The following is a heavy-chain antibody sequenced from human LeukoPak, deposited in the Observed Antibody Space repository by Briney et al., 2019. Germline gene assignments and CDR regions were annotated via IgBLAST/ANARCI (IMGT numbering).Heavy chain of an antibody. J-gene: IGHJ5*02. CDR2: IYPGDSDT. D-gene: IGHD6-6*01. Sequence: GESLKISCKGSGYSFTTYWIGWVREMPGKGLECMGIIYPGDSDTRYSPSFQGRVTISADKSISTAYLQWSSLKASDPAMYYCARQPSSSSRSWFDPWGQGTLVTVSS. CDR1: GYSFTTYW. CDR3: ARQPSSSSRSWFDP. V-gene: IGHV5-51*01.